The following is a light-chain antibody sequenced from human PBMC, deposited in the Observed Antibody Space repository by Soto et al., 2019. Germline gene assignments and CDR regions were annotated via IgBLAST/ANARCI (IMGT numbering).Light chain of an antibody. CDR2: AAS. V-gene: IGKV1-27*01. J-gene: IGKJ1*01. Sequence: DIQMTQSPSSLSASVGDRFTITCLAIQGISNYLAWYQQKAGTVPKLLISAASTLQTGVPSRFSGGGSGTDFTLTISSLQPEDVATYYCQKYNSAPWTFGQGTKVDIK. CDR1: QGISNY. CDR3: QKYNSAPWT.